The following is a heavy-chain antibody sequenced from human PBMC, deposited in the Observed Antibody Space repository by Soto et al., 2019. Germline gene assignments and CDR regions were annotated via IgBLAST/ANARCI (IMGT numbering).Heavy chain of an antibody. J-gene: IGHJ5*02. V-gene: IGHV3-7*01. CDR3: ARDIAVAANWFDP. Sequence: EVQLVESGGGLVQPGGSLRLSCAASGFTFSSYWMSWVRQAPGKGLEWVANIKQDGSEKYYVDSVKGRFTISRDNAKNSLYLQMNSLRAEDTAVYYCARDIAVAANWFDPWGQGTLVIVSS. CDR1: GFTFSSYW. CDR2: IKQDGSEK. D-gene: IGHD6-19*01.